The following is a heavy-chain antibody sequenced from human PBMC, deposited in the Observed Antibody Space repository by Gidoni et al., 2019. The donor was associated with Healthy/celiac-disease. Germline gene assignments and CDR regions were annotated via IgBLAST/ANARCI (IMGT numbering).Heavy chain of an antibody. CDR3: ARSTPPARPGVAFDI. V-gene: IGHV4-39*01. J-gene: IGHJ3*02. Sequence: QLQLQESGPGLVKPSETLSLTCTVSGGSIRSRSYYWGWLRQPPGKGLEWIGSIYYSGSTYYNPSLKSRVTISVDTSKNQFSLKLSSVTAADTAVYYCARSTPPARPGVAFDIWGQGTMVTVSS. CDR2: IYYSGST. CDR1: GGSIRSRSYY. D-gene: IGHD6-6*01.